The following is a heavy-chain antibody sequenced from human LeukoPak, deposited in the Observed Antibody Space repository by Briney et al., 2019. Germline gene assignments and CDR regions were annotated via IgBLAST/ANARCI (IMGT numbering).Heavy chain of an antibody. CDR2: IYYSGST. V-gene: IGHV4-30-4*01. CDR1: GGSISSGDYY. CDR3: AREGRELLSNDDY. Sequence: SETLFLTCTVSGGSISSGDYYWSWIRQPPGKGLEWIGYIYYSGSTYYNPSLKSRVTISVDTSKTQFSLKLSSVTAADMAVYYCAREGRELLSNDDYWGQGTLVTVSS. D-gene: IGHD3-10*01. J-gene: IGHJ4*02.